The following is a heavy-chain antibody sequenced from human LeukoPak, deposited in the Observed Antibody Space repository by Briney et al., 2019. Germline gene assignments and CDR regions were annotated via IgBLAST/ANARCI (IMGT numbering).Heavy chain of an antibody. D-gene: IGHD5-24*01. CDR2: IYYSGST. CDR1: GGSISSYY. Sequence: PSETLPLTCTVSGGSISSYYWSWIRQPPGKGLEWIGYIYYSGSTNYNPSLKSRVTISVDTSKNQFSLRLNSVTAADTAVYYCARGRDGYNFLNRGEYYYFDYWGQGTLVTVSS. CDR3: ARGRDGYNFLNRGEYYYFDY. J-gene: IGHJ4*02. V-gene: IGHV4-59*08.